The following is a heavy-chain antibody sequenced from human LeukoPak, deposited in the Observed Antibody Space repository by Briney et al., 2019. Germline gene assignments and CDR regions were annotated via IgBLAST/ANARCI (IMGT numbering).Heavy chain of an antibody. CDR2: IHRGETT. CDR3: ARDYYGSGSYQFDY. V-gene: IGHV3-66*01. CDR1: GSTVSNNY. J-gene: IGHJ4*02. D-gene: IGHD3-10*01. Sequence: GGSLRLSCAASGSTVSNNYMNWVRQAPGKGLEWVSAIHRGETTHYADSVKGRFTISRDNSKNTLYLQMNDLRAEDTAVYYCARDYYGSGSYQFDYWGQGTLVTVSS.